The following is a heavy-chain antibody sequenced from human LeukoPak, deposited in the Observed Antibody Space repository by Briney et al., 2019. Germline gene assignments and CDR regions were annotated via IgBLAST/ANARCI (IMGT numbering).Heavy chain of an antibody. CDR1: GGSISGSNW. D-gene: IGHD4-23*01. V-gene: IGHV4-4*02. Sequence: SETLSLTCAVSGGSISGSNWWSWVRRPPGKGLEWIGEIYHSGSTNYNPSLKSRVTISVDKSKNQFSLKLSSVTAADTAVYYCARVIRTTVAYFDYWGQGTLVTVSS. CDR2: IYHSGST. CDR3: ARVIRTTVAYFDY. J-gene: IGHJ4*02.